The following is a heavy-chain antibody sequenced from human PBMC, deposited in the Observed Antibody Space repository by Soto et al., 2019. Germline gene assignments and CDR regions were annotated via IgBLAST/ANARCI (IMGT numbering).Heavy chain of an antibody. CDR1: NFIFSDYY. Sequence: QVLLVESGGGLVRPGGSLRLSCSASNFIFSDYYMSWIRQAPGKGLEWVSYISSGGRDIYYADSMEGRVSISRDNSKNSLYLQMNSLRAVDTAVYYCARLGSLGHPYYYAVDVWGQGTTVTVSS. CDR2: ISSGGRDI. D-gene: IGHD1-26*01. J-gene: IGHJ6*02. V-gene: IGHV3-11*01. CDR3: ARLGSLGHPYYYAVDV.